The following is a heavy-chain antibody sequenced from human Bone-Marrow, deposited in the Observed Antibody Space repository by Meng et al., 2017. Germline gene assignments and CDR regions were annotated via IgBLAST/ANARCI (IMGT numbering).Heavy chain of an antibody. D-gene: IGHD3-3*02. J-gene: IGHJ4*02. CDR3: ARDRGHLYYFDY. CDR1: GFTFSSNW. CDR2: ISSSSSYI. V-gene: IGHV3-21*01. Sequence: GGSLRLSCAASGFTFSSNWMSWVRQAPGKGLEWVSSISSSSSYIYYADSVKGRFTISRDNAKNSLYLQMNSLRAEDTAVYYCARDRGHLYYFDYWGQGTLVTVSS.